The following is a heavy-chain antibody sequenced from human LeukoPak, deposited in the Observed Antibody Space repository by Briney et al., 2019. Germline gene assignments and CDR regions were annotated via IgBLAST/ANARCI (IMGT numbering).Heavy chain of an antibody. D-gene: IGHD5-24*01. J-gene: IGHJ4*02. Sequence: SETLSLTCTVPGYSISSGYYWGWIRQPPGKGLEWIGSIYHSGSTYYNPSLKSRVTISVDTSKNQFSLKLSSVTAADTAVYYCAREMATTHIDYWGQGTLVTVSS. V-gene: IGHV4-38-2*02. CDR3: AREMATTHIDY. CDR1: GYSISSGYY. CDR2: IYHSGST.